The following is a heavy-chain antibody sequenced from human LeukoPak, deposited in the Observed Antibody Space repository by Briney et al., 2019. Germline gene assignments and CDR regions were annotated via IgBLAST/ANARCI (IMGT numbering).Heavy chain of an antibody. D-gene: IGHD4-17*01. J-gene: IGHJ4*02. CDR3: ARCGAAVTTHFSH. Sequence: GASVKVSCKASGYSFSIYGITWARQAPGQGLEYLGWISASDGTTNYAQKVQDRVTMTTDTSTSTANLELRSLRSEDTAVYYCARCGAAVTTHFSHWGQGPLVTVSS. CDR2: ISASDGTT. V-gene: IGHV1-18*01. CDR1: GYSFSIYG.